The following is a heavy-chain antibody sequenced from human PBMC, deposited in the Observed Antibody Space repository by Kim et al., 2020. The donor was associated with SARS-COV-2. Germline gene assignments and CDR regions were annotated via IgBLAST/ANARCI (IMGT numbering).Heavy chain of an antibody. CDR2: IYSGGST. J-gene: IGHJ4*02. CDR3: ARPSFLAAAGTGNFDY. D-gene: IGHD6-13*01. V-gene: IGHV3-53*01. CDR1: GFTVSSNY. Sequence: GGSLRLSCAASGFTVSSNYMSWVRQAPGKGLEWVSVIYSGGSTYYADSVKGRFTISRDNSKNTLYLQMNSLRAEDTAVYYCARPSFLAAAGTGNFDYWGQGTLVTVSS.